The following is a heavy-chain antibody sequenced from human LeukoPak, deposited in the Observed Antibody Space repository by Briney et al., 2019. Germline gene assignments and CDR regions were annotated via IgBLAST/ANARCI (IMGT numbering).Heavy chain of an antibody. D-gene: IGHD3-10*01. Sequence: ASQTLSLTCTVSAGSISSYYWSWIRQPPRKRLEWIGYIYYSGSTNYKPSLKSRVTISVDTSKNQFSLKLSSVTAADTAVYYCARLWFGDMPFDYWGQGTLVTVSS. CDR2: IYYSGST. CDR3: ARLWFGDMPFDY. V-gene: IGHV4-59*01. J-gene: IGHJ4*02. CDR1: AGSISSYY.